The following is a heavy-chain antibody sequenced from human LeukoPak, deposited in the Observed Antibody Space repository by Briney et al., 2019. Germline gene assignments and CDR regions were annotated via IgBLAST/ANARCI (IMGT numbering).Heavy chain of an antibody. D-gene: IGHD5-18*01. V-gene: IGHV3-53*01. Sequence: PGGSLRLSCAASGFTVSSNYMSWVRQAPGKGLEWVSVIYSGGSTYYADSVKGRFTISRDNSKNTLYLQMNSLRAEDTAMYYCARSSGYSYGYEKFDYWGQGILVAVSS. CDR2: IYSGGST. CDR1: GFTVSSNY. CDR3: ARSSGYSYGYEKFDY. J-gene: IGHJ4*02.